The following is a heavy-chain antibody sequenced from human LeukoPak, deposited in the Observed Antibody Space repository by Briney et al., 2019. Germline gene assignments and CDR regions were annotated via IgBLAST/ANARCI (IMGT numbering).Heavy chain of an antibody. CDR2: IYHSGST. Sequence: SETLSLTCTVSGGSISTYYWNWMRQPPGKGLEWIGYIYHSGSTNYNPSLQSRVTISVDTSKNQFSLNLNSVTAADTAVYYCARGGAARLHFQNWGQGTLVTVSS. J-gene: IGHJ1*01. D-gene: IGHD6-6*01. V-gene: IGHV4-59*01. CDR1: GGSISTYY. CDR3: ARGGAARLHFQN.